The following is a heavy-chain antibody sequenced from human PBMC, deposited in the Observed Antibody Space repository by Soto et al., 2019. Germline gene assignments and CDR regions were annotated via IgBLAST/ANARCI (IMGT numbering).Heavy chain of an antibody. CDR3: ASRYDFWSGYTLLMDV. J-gene: IGHJ6*03. V-gene: IGHV3-23*01. D-gene: IGHD3-3*01. CDR1: GVTFSSYA. CDR2: ISGSGGST. Sequence: WGSLRLSCAASGVTFSSYAMSWVCKAQGKGLEWVSAISGSGGSTYYADSVKGRFTISRDNSKNTLYLQMNSLRAEDTAVYYCASRYDFWSGYTLLMDVWGKGTTVTVSS.